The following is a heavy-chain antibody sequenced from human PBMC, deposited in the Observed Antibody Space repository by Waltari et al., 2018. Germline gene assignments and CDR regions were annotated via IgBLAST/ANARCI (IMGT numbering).Heavy chain of an antibody. CDR3: AHSTYYYDSSGYDY. V-gene: IGHV2-5*02. Sequence: QITLKESGPTLVKPTQTLTLTCTFSGFSLSTRGVGVGWIRQPPGRAREWLALIYWDDDKRYSPSLKSRLTITKDTSKNQVVLTMTNMDPVDTATYYCAHSTYYYDSSGYDYWGQGTLVTVSS. J-gene: IGHJ4*02. D-gene: IGHD3-22*01. CDR1: GFSLSTRGVG. CDR2: IYWDDDK.